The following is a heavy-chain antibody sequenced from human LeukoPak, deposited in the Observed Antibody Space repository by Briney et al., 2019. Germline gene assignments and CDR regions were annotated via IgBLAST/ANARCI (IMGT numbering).Heavy chain of an antibody. CDR3: ARAGGQTVVPAAMAWVYYYYYGMDV. CDR1: GGTFSSYA. Sequence: ASVKVSCKASGGTFSSYAISWVRQAPGQGLEWMGGIIPIFGTANYAQKFQGRVTITADESTSTAYMELSSLRSEDTAVYYCARAGGQTVVPAAMAWVYYYYYGMDVWGQGTTVTV. D-gene: IGHD2-2*01. J-gene: IGHJ6*02. CDR2: IIPIFGTA. V-gene: IGHV1-69*13.